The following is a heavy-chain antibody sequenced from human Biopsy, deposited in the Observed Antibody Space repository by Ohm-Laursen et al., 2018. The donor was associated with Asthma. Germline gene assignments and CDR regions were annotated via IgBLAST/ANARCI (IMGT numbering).Heavy chain of an antibody. D-gene: IGHD4-17*01. Sequence: ATVKISCKVSGYSLTDLSMHWVRQAPGQGLEWMGGHDHEEGGTVNARRFQGRVTMTEDTSTDTAYMELSSLSSDDTAAYYCASDFPKDYVRYNFQFWGQGTLVTVSS. V-gene: IGHV1-24*01. J-gene: IGHJ4*02. CDR1: GYSLTDLS. CDR3: ASDFPKDYVRYNFQF. CDR2: HDHEEGGT.